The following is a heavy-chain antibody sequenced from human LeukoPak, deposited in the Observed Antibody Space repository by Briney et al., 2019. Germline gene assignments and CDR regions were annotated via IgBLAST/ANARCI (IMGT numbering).Heavy chain of an antibody. D-gene: IGHD3-10*01. CDR2: MNPKSGGT. V-gene: IGHV1-2*02. CDR3: TRECLHGSGTISWFDP. J-gene: IGHJ5*02. Sequence: GASVKVSCKASGYTFTEHYIHWVRQAPGQGLEWMGWMNPKSGGTYYTQKFQGRATMTRDTSISTAYMELSGLMSDDTAVYYCTRECLHGSGTISWFDPWGQGTLVTVSS. CDR1: GYTFTEHY.